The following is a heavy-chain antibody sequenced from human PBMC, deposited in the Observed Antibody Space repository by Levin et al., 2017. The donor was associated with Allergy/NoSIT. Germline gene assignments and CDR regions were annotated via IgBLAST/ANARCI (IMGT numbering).Heavy chain of an antibody. CDR3: ARGACSGGSCYPVDY. J-gene: IGHJ4*02. D-gene: IGHD2-15*01. CDR1: GFTFSNYN. V-gene: IGHV3-48*01. CDR2: ISSSSATI. Sequence: GESLKISCAASGFTFSNYNMNWVRQAPGKGLEWVSYISSSSATIYYADSVKGRFTISRDNAQNSLFLQMDSLRAEDTAVYYCARGACSGGSCYPVDYWGQGTLVTVSS.